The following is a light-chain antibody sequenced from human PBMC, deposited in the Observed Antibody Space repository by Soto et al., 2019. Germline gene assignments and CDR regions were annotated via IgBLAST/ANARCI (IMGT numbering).Light chain of an antibody. CDR2: QDS. J-gene: IGLJ1*01. V-gene: IGLV3-1*01. Sequence: SYELTQLPSVSVSPGQTASITCSGDKLGDKYACWYQQKPGQSPVLVIYQDSKRPSGIPERFSGSNSGNTATLTISGTQAMDEADYYCQAWDSSNFYVFGTGTKLTVL. CDR1: KLGDKY. CDR3: QAWDSSNFYV.